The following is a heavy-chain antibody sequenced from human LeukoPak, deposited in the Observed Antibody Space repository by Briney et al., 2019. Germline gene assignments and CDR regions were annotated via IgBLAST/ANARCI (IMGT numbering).Heavy chain of an antibody. CDR3: ARDWLIYGDYEVGYYYGMDV. Sequence: GGSLRLSCAGSGFTFSSYWMHWVRQAPGKGLVWVSRINSDGSSTSYADSVKGRFTISRDNAKNTLYLQMNSLRAEDTAVYYCARDWLIYGDYEVGYYYGMDVWGQGTTVTVSS. V-gene: IGHV3-74*01. CDR1: GFTFSSYW. D-gene: IGHD4-17*01. CDR2: INSDGSST. J-gene: IGHJ6*02.